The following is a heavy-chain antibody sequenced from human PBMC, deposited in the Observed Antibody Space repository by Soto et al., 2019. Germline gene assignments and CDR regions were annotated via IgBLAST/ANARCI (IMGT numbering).Heavy chain of an antibody. V-gene: IGHV4-30-4*01. CDR1: GGSISSADYY. J-gene: IGHJ5*02. Sequence: QVQLQESGPGLVKPSQTLSLTCTVSGGSISSADYYWSWIRQPPGKGLEWIGYIYYSGSTYYNPSLRSRLTISLDTYKNQFSLNLSSVTAADTAVYYGDRDLYFDSSGYYPWGQGTLVTVSS. CDR3: DRDLYFDSSGYYP. D-gene: IGHD3-22*01. CDR2: IYYSGST.